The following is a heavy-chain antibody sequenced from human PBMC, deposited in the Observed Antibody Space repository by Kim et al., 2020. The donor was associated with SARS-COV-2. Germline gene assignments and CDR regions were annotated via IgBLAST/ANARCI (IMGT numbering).Heavy chain of an antibody. Sequence: GGSLRLSCAASGFTFSSYWMSWVRQAPGKGLEWVANIKQDGSEKYYVDSVKGRFTISRDNAKNSLYLQINSLRAEDTAVYYCARGYYYDRSGYYPDYWGQGTLVTVSS. J-gene: IGHJ4*02. CDR2: IKQDGSEK. V-gene: IGHV3-7*01. D-gene: IGHD3-22*01. CDR3: ARGYYYDRSGYYPDY. CDR1: GFTFSSYW.